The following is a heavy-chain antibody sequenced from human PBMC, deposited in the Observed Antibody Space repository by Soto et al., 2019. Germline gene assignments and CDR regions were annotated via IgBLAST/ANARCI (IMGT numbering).Heavy chain of an antibody. CDR3: TTLYQGISN. CDR2: IKSKTDGETT. CDR1: GFTFSNAW. V-gene: IGHV3-15*01. D-gene: IGHD1-20*01. Sequence: GGSLRLSCAASGFTFSNAWMSWVRQAPGKGLEWVGRIKSKTDGETTDYAAPVKGRFTISRDDSKNTLFLQMNSLKTEDTAVYYCTTLYQGISNWGQGTLVTVSS. J-gene: IGHJ4*02.